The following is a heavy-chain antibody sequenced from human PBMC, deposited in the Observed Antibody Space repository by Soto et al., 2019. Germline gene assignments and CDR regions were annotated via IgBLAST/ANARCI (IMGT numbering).Heavy chain of an antibody. V-gene: IGHV3-33*01. Sequence: QVHLVESGGGVVQPGRSLRPSCAASGFIFSNYGMHWVRLAPGEGLEWVAAIYYDGSIKVYADSVKGRFTISGDNSRNTLYLQIYGLRAEDSALYDCARDSKADSSGYYGGSDSWGQGSLVTVSS. J-gene: IGHJ5*02. CDR3: ARDSKADSSGYYGGSDS. CDR1: GFIFSNYG. D-gene: IGHD3-22*01. CDR2: IYYDGSIK.